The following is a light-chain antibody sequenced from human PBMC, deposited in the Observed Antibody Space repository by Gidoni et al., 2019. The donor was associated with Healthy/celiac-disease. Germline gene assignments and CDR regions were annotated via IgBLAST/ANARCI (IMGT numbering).Light chain of an antibody. CDR3: QQYNNWPLYT. CDR2: GAS. CDR1: QSVSST. J-gene: IGKJ2*01. Sequence: EIVMTPSPATLSVSPGETATLSCRASQSVSSTLAWYQQKPGQAPRLLIYGASTRATGIPARFSGRGSGTEFTLTISSLQSEDFAVYYCQQYNNWPLYTFGQGTKLEIK. V-gene: IGKV3-15*01.